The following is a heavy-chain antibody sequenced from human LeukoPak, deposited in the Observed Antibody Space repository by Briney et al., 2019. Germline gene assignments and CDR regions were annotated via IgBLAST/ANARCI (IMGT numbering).Heavy chain of an antibody. J-gene: IGHJ4*02. CDR1: GFTFRTYA. CDR3: AKRTMSAFDS. V-gene: IGHV3-23*01. Sequence: GGSLRLSCTASGFTFRTYAMNWVRQAPGKGLEWLSGISGSGNGTYYADSVKGRFIISRDNSKNMVYLQMNSLTVEDTATYYCAKRTMSAFDSWGRGTLLIVSS. CDR2: ISGSGNGT.